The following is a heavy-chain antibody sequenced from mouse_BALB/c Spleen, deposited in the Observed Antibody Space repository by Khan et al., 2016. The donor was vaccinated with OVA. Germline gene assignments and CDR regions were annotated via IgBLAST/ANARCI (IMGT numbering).Heavy chain of an antibody. D-gene: IGHD2-13*01. CDR3: ARSLYYSDSYALDY. CDR1: GYSITSDYA. J-gene: IGHJ4*01. V-gene: IGHV3-2*02. Sequence: EVQLQESGPGLVKPSQSLSLTCTVTGYSITSDYAWNWIRQFPGNKLEWTGYISSTGSTSYNPSLKGRISITRDTSKNQFFLHLNSVTSDDTATYYGARSLYYSDSYALDYWGQGTSVTVSS. CDR2: ISSTGST.